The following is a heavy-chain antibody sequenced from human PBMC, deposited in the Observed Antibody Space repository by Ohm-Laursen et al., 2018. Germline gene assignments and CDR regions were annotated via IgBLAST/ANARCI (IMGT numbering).Heavy chain of an antibody. CDR1: GSPFSTYW. J-gene: IGHJ4*02. V-gene: IGHV3-7*01. Sequence: SLRLSCAASGSPFSTYWMFWVRQAPGKGLEWVASVNEDASEKYYADSVKGRFTISRDNSKNTLYLQMNSLRAEDTAVYYCAKTWLFRGYDYYFDYWGQGTLVTVSS. D-gene: IGHD5-12*01. CDR3: AKTWLFRGYDYYFDY. CDR2: VNEDASEK.